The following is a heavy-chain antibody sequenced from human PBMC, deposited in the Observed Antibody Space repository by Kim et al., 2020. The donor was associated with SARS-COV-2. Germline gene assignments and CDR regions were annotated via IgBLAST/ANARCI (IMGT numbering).Heavy chain of an antibody. Sequence: GGSLRLSCSASGFTFSSYAMHWVRQAPGKGLEYVSAISSNGGSTYYADSVKGRFTISRDNSKNTLYLQMSSLRAEDTAVYYCVKGGAVRGMYYGMDVWGQGTTVTVSS. CDR1: GFTFSSYA. J-gene: IGHJ6*02. CDR3: VKGGAVRGMYYGMDV. CDR2: ISSNGGST. D-gene: IGHD3-10*01. V-gene: IGHV3-64D*09.